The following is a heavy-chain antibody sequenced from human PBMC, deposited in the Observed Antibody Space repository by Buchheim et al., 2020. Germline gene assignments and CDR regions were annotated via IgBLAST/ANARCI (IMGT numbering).Heavy chain of an antibody. J-gene: IGHJ4*02. Sequence: EVQLLESGGGLVQPGGSLRLSCAASGFTFSDYGLGWVRQTPGKGLEWVSTFPAGGATYYTGPVKGRFTISRDNSKNTLSLQMSSLRVEDTAVYHCVKGPALRLIDYWGQGT. CDR3: VKGPALRLIDY. CDR2: FPAGGAT. V-gene: IGHV3-23*01. D-gene: IGHD3-16*01. CDR1: GFTFSDYG.